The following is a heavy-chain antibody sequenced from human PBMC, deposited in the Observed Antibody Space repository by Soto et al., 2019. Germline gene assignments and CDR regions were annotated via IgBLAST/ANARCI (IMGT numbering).Heavy chain of an antibody. Sequence: QVQLVQSGAEVKKPGASVKVSCKASGYTFSNYGISWVRQAPGQGLECMGWISVYNGDTNYAQKLQGRVTMTTDTATTTAYMELMSLRSDDPAVEYCAIAEKWVTGGTGGYWGQGTLVTVSS. D-gene: IGHD1-26*01. CDR3: AIAEKWVTGGTGGY. V-gene: IGHV1-18*04. J-gene: IGHJ4*02. CDR1: GYTFSNYG. CDR2: ISVYNGDT.